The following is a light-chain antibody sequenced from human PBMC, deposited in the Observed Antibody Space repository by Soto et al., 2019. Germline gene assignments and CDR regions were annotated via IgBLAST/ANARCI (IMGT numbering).Light chain of an antibody. Sequence: DIQMTQSPSTLSASVGDRVTITCRASQSISSWVAWYQQKPGKAPKLLIYKMSSLESGVPSRFSGSGSGTEFTLTISSLQPDDFATYYCQQYTSNPYTFGQGTKLEIK. V-gene: IGKV1-5*03. CDR1: QSISSW. CDR2: KMS. CDR3: QQYTSNPYT. J-gene: IGKJ2*01.